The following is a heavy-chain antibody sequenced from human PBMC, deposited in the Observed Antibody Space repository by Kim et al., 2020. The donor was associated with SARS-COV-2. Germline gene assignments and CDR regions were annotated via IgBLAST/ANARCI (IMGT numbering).Heavy chain of an antibody. J-gene: IGHJ3*02. CDR2: ICTGSTTI. Sequence: GGSLRLSCTASGFTFSNYVMQWVRQAPGKGLEWVSYICTGSTTIYYAASVKGRFTVSRDDAKQSLYLQMNSLAEEDTAVYFCTRAGFGGISLDMWGQGTTVTLSS. CDR3: TRAGFGGISLDM. V-gene: IGHV3-48*02. D-gene: IGHD3-10*01. CDR1: GFTFSNYV.